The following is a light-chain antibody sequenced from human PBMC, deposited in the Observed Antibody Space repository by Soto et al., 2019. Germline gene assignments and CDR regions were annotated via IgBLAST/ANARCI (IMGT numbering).Light chain of an antibody. J-gene: IGKJ1*01. Sequence: DIVWTQSPGTLYLSPGERATLSCRASQSVSSSYLAWYQQKPGQAPRLLIYGASSRATGIPDRFSGSGSGTDFTLTISRLEPEDFAVYYCQQYGSSHRTFGQGTKVEIK. CDR2: GAS. CDR1: QSVSSSY. CDR3: QQYGSSHRT. V-gene: IGKV3-20*01.